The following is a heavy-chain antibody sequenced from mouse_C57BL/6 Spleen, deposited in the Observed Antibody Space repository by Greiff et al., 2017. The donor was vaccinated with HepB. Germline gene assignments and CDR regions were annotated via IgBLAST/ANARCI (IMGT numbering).Heavy chain of an antibody. J-gene: IGHJ2*01. D-gene: IGHD2-4*01. CDR3: ARDDYDGFDY. CDR1: GYSITSGYY. Sequence: EVQLQESGPGLVKPSQSLSLTCSVTGYSITSGYYWNWIRQFPGNKLEWMGYISYDGSNNYNPSLKNRISITRDTSKNQFFLTLNSVTTEDTATYYCARDDYDGFDYWGQGTTLTVSS. V-gene: IGHV3-6*01. CDR2: ISYDGSN.